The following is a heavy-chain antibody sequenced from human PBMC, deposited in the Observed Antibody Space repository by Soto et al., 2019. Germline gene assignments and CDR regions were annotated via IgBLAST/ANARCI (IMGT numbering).Heavy chain of an antibody. D-gene: IGHD3-9*01. Sequence: QVPLVQSGAEVKQTGSSVKISCKTSGHPLSYRYLHWFRQAPGQAFEWMCRMRPLIGDTNNAQKGHYRLTLTRDRPMTTAYMELRSLTSDDTAIYYCAGEGTYETLSGHSHMFDWGQGTLVAVSS. J-gene: IGHJ4*02. V-gene: IGHV1-45*02. CDR1: GHPLSYRY. CDR3: AGEGTYETLSGHSHMFD. CDR2: MRPLIGDT.